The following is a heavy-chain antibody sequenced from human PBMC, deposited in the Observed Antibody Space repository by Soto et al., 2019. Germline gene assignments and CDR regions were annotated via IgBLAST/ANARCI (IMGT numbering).Heavy chain of an antibody. CDR1: GGTFSSYA. J-gene: IGHJ6*02. V-gene: IGHV1-69*13. CDR3: ASRILWFGESYYYYGMDV. Sequence: SVKVSCKASGGTFSSYAISWVRQAPGQGLEWMGGIIPIFGTANYAQKFQGRVTITADESTSTAYMELSSLRSEDTAVYYCASRILWFGESYYYYGMDVWGQGTTVTVCS. D-gene: IGHD3-10*01. CDR2: IIPIFGTA.